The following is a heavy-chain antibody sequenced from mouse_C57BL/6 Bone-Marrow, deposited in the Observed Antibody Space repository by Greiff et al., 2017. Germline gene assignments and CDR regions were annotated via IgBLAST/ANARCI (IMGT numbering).Heavy chain of an antibody. V-gene: IGHV1-7*01. CDR1: GYTFTDYW. CDR3: ARGAFGITTVV. Sequence: VQRVESGAELAKPGASVKLSCKASGYTFTDYWMHWVKQRPGKGLEWIGDLNPSSGYTKYNQKFKDKATLTADKSSSTAYMQLSSLTYEDSAVXYCARGAFGITTVVWGQGTTLTVSS. D-gene: IGHD1-1*01. CDR2: LNPSSGYT. J-gene: IGHJ2*01.